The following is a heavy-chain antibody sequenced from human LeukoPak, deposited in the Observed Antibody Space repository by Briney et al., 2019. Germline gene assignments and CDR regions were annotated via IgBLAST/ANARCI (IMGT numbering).Heavy chain of an antibody. Sequence: GGSLRLSCAASGFTFSSYEMNWVRQAPGKGLEWVSYISSGGSTIYYADSVKGRFTISRDNAKNSLYLQMNSLRAEDMAVYYCAREYDLGYWGQGTLVTVSS. J-gene: IGHJ4*02. CDR3: AREYDLGY. CDR1: GFTFSSYE. CDR2: ISSGGSTI. V-gene: IGHV3-48*03.